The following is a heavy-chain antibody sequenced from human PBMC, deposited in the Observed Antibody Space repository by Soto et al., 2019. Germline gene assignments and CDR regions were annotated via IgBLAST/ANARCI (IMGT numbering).Heavy chain of an antibody. CDR2: ISSSGSTI. CDR1: GFTFSSYE. J-gene: IGHJ6*02. Sequence: GGSLRLSCAASGFTFSSYEMNWVRQAPGKGLEWVSYISSSGSTIYYADSVKGRFTISRDNAKNSLYLQMNSLRAEDTAVYYCASYIVVVPAALSAGGMDVWGQGTTVTVSS. V-gene: IGHV3-48*03. D-gene: IGHD2-2*01. CDR3: ASYIVVVPAALSAGGMDV.